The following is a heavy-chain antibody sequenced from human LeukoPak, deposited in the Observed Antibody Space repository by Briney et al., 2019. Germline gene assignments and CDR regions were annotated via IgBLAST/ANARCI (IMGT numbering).Heavy chain of an antibody. Sequence: GGSLRLSCAASGFTFTSYTMNWVRQAPGKGLEWVAVIWYDGSNKYYADSVKGRFTISRDNSKNTLYLQMNSLRAEDTAVYYCARDSLDSGSFDYWGQGTLVTVSS. CDR1: GFTFTSYT. D-gene: IGHD1-26*01. CDR3: ARDSLDSGSFDY. J-gene: IGHJ4*02. CDR2: IWYDGSNK. V-gene: IGHV3-33*08.